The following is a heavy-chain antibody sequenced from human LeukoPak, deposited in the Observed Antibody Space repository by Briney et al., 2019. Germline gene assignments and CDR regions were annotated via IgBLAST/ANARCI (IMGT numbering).Heavy chain of an antibody. CDR2: IYSGGST. CDR3: ARGGSYLSAFDI. D-gene: IGHD1-26*01. V-gene: IGHV3-53*01. Sequence: GGSLRLSCAASGFTFSSYGIHWVRQAPGKGLEGVSIIYSGGSTFYADSVKGRFTISRDNSKNTLYLQMNSLRAEDTAVYYCARGGSYLSAFDIWGQGTMVTVSS. CDR1: GFTFSSYG. J-gene: IGHJ3*02.